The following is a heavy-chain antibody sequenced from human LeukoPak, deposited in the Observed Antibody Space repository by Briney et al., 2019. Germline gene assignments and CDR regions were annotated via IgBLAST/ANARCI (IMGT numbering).Heavy chain of an antibody. D-gene: IGHD3-22*01. V-gene: IGHV4-59*01. CDR1: GGSISSYY. Sequence: SETLPLTCTVSGGSISSYYWSWIRQPPGNGLEWIGYIYYSGSTNYNPSLKSRVTISVDTSKNQFSLKLSSVTAADTAVYYCARDGYYYDSSGLRGAFDIWGQGTIVTVSS. CDR2: IYYSGST. J-gene: IGHJ3*02. CDR3: ARDGYYYDSSGLRGAFDI.